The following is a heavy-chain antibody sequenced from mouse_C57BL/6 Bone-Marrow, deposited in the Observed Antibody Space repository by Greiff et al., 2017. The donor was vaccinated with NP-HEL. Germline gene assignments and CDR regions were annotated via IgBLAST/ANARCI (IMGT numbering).Heavy chain of an antibody. D-gene: IGHD2-10*02. V-gene: IGHV2-5*01. CDR1: GFSLTSYG. Sequence: LQESGPGLVQPSQSLSITCTVSGFSLTSYGVHWVRQSPGKGLEWLGVIWRGGSTDYNAAFMSRLSITKDNSKSQVFFKMNSLQADDTAIYYCAKKYGNWYFDVWGTGTTVTVSS. CDR2: IWRGGST. CDR3: AKKYGNWYFDV. J-gene: IGHJ1*03.